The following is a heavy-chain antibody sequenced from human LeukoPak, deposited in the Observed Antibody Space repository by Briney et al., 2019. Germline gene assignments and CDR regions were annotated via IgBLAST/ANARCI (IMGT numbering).Heavy chain of an antibody. CDR3: AREGNYGSGRGMDV. J-gene: IGHJ6*02. V-gene: IGHV4-59*01. CDR1: GGSISGYY. Sequence: SQTLSLTCTVSGGSISGYYWSWIGQPPGKRLEGIGYIYYSGSTNYNPSLRSRLTMSADTSKNQLSLTVSSVTAADTAVYYCAREGNYGSGRGMDVWGQGTTVTVSS. CDR2: IYYSGST. D-gene: IGHD3-10*01.